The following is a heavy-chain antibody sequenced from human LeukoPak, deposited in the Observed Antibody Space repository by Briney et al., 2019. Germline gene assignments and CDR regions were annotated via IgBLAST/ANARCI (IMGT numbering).Heavy chain of an antibody. CDR2: ISSSSSYI. V-gene: IGHV3-21*01. CDR1: GFTYSSYS. Sequence: GGSLRLSCAASGFTYSSYSMNWVRQAPGKGREWVSFISSSSSYIYYADSVKGRFTISRANAKNSLYLQINSLRADDTALYYCPREVSTTGFDYWGQGTLVTVPS. D-gene: IGHD5/OR15-5a*01. J-gene: IGHJ4*02. CDR3: PREVSTTGFDY.